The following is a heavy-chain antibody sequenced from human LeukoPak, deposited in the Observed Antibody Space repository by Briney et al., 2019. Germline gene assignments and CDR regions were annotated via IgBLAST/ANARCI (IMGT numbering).Heavy chain of an antibody. J-gene: IGHJ4*02. CDR1: GGSISSYY. CDR3: ARVLDCSGGSCYPRFDY. Sequence: SETLSLTCTVSGGSISSYYWSWIRQPPGKGLEWIGYIYYSGSTNYNPSLKSRVTISVDTSKNQFSLKLSSVTAADTAVYYCARVLDCSGGSCYPRFDYWGQGTLVTVSS. V-gene: IGHV4-59*01. D-gene: IGHD2-15*01. CDR2: IYYSGST.